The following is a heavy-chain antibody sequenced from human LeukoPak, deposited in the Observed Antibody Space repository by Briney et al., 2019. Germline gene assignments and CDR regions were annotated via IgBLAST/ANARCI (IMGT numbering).Heavy chain of an antibody. J-gene: IGHJ6*02. CDR3: ARGGGLDV. CDR2: INHNGNVN. D-gene: IGHD3-16*01. CDR1: GFTFSSYW. Sequence: GGSLRLSCAASGFTFSSYWMNWARQTPGKGLEWVASINHNGNVNYYVDSVKGRFTISRDNAKNSLYLQMSNLRAEDTAVYFCARGGGLDVWGQGATITVSS. V-gene: IGHV3-7*03.